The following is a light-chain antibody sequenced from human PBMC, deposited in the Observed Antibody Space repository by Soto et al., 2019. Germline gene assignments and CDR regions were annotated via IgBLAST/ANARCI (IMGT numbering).Light chain of an antibody. V-gene: IGKV3-11*01. CDR2: DAS. CDR1: QGISTY. CDR3: QQRYNWPLFT. J-gene: IGKJ3*01. Sequence: EIVLTQSPATLSLSPGERATLSCRASQGISTYLAWYQQKPGQAPRLLIYDASNRATGVPARFSGSGSGTDFTLTISSLQPEDFAVYYCQQRYNWPLFTFGPGTKVDVK.